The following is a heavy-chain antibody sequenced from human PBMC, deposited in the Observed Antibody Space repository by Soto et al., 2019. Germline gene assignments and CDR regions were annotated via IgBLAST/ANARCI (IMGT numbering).Heavy chain of an antibody. Sequence: PGGSLRLSCAASGFTFSSYSMNWVRQAPGKGLEWVSAISSSSSYIYYADSVKGRFTISRDNAKNSLYLQMNSLRAEDTAVYYCARDGSSGTSCFDYWGQGTLVTVSS. CDR3: ARDGSSGTSCFDY. D-gene: IGHD1-7*01. CDR2: ISSSSSYI. J-gene: IGHJ4*02. CDR1: GFTFSSYS. V-gene: IGHV3-21*01.